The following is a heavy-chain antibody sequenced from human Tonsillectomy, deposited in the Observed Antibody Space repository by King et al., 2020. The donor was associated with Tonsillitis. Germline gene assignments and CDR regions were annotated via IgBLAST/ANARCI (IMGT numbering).Heavy chain of an antibody. D-gene: IGHD3-10*01. CDR3: APISPNSYGSRNYYNTDEYYFDY. Sequence: TLKESGPALVKPTQTLTLTCTFSGFSLSTSGMCVSWIRQPPGKALEWLALIDWDDDKYYSTSLKTRLTISKETPKNQVVLTMTNMDPVDTATYYCAPISPNSYGSRNYYNTDEYYFDYWGQGTLVTVSS. CDR2: IDWDDDK. J-gene: IGHJ4*02. V-gene: IGHV2-70*01. CDR1: GFSLSTSGMC.